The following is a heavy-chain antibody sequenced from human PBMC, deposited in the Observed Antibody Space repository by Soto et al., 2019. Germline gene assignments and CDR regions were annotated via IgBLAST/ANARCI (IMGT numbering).Heavy chain of an antibody. CDR1: GGSISSGDYY. CDR3: ARDSGYSYETNWFDP. Sequence: QVQLQESGPGLVKPSQTLSLTCTVSGGSISSGDYYWSWIRQPPGKGLEWIGYIYYSGSTYYNPSLKSRVTISVDTSKNQFSLKLSSVTAADTAVYYCARDSGYSYETNWFDPWGQGTLVTVSS. J-gene: IGHJ5*02. V-gene: IGHV4-30-4*01. D-gene: IGHD5-18*01. CDR2: IYYSGST.